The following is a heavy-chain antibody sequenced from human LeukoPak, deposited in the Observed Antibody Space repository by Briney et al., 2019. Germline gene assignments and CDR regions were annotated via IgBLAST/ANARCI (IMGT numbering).Heavy chain of an antibody. CDR3: ARGYGSGANWFDP. V-gene: IGHV4-59*01. D-gene: IGHD6-19*01. CDR2: IYDSGST. J-gene: IGHJ5*02. CDR1: GGSISSYH. Sequence: PSETLSLTCTVSGGSISSYHWSWIRQPPGKGLEWIGYIYDSGSTNYNPSLKSRVTISVDTSKNQFSLKLSSVPAADTAVYYCARGYGSGANWFDPWGQGTLVTVSS.